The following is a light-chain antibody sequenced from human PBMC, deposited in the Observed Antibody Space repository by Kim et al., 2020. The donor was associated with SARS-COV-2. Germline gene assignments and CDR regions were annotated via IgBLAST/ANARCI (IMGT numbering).Light chain of an antibody. J-gene: IGLJ1*01. Sequence: QSALTQPASMSGSPGQSITISCSGTSSDIGNSNTVSWYQQHSGKAPRLIIYDVNDRPSGVSARFSGSKSGNMASLTISGLQSEDEADYYCSSTSNSLDYVFVTGTKVTVL. V-gene: IGLV2-14*03. CDR1: SSDIGNSNT. CDR3: SSTSNSLDYV. CDR2: DVN.